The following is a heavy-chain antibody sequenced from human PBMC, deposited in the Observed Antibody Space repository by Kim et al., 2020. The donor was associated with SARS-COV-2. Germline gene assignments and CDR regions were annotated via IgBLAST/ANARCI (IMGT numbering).Heavy chain of an antibody. CDR3: AFNGKRAVAFGAFDI. V-gene: IGHV3-66*01. Sequence: ASVKGSCPIYRDNSKNTLYLQMNSLRAEETAVYYCAFNGKRAVAFGAFDIWGQGTMVTVSS. D-gene: IGHD6-19*01. J-gene: IGHJ3*02.